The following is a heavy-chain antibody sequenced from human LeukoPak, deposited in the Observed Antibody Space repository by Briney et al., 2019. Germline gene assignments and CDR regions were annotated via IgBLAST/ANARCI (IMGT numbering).Heavy chain of an antibody. CDR2: IYHSGST. D-gene: IGHD3-22*01. V-gene: IGHV4-4*02. CDR3: ARQYYDSSGYYYDY. J-gene: IGHJ4*02. Sequence: GSLRLSCAASGFTFSSYSMNWVSQAPGKGLEWIGEIYHSGSTNYNPSLKSRVTISVDKSKNQFSLKLSSVTAADTAVYYCARQYYDSSGYYYDYWGQGTLVTVSS. CDR1: GFTFSSYSM.